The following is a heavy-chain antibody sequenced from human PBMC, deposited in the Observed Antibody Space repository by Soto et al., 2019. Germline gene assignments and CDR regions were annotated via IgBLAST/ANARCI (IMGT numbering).Heavy chain of an antibody. J-gene: IGHJ6*02. V-gene: IGHV3-23*01. CDR2: IDIGGGT. Sequence: EVQLLESGGGLVQPGGSLTLSCVASGFRLSTYAMSWVRQAPGKGLEWVSTIDIGGGTYYADSVKGRCTISRDISKNSLYLPMNILRAEDTALYYCVTTYRETYYYQGMDVWGQGTTVTVSS. CDR3: VTTYRETYYYQGMDV. CDR1: GFRLSTYA. D-gene: IGHD2-21*01.